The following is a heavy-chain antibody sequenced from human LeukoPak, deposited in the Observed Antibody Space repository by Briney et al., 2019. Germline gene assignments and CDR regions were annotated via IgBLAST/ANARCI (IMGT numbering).Heavy chain of an antibody. V-gene: IGHV3-21*01. CDR1: GFTFLSYS. D-gene: IGHD3-10*01. Sequence: GGSLRLSCAASGFTFLSYSMNWVRQAPGKGLEWVSSISTSSRYINYADSVKGRFTISRDNAKKSLYLQMNSLRAEDTAVYYCARVYQGVSLFDGIDYWGQGTLVTVSS. CDR2: ISTSSRYI. CDR3: ARVYQGVSLFDGIDY. J-gene: IGHJ4*02.